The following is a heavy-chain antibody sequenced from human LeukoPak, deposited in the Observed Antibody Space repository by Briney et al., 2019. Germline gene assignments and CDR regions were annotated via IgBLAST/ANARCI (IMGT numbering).Heavy chain of an antibody. V-gene: IGHV3-49*03. CDR2: IRSKAYGGTT. D-gene: IGHD3-22*01. CDR3: TRYTYYYDSSGYLTLDY. CDR1: GFTFGDYA. J-gene: IGHJ4*02. Sequence: PGRSLRLSCTASGFTFGDYAMSWFRQAPGKGLEWVGFIRSKAYGGTTEYAASVKGRFTISRDDSKSIAYLQMNSLKTEDTAVYYRTRYTYYYDSSGYLTLDYWGQGTLVTVSS.